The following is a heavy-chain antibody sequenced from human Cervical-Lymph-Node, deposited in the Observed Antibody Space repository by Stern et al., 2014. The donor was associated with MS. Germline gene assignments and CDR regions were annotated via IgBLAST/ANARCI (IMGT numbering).Heavy chain of an antibody. J-gene: IGHJ4*02. V-gene: IGHV1-18*01. CDR3: ARDVDTAMVTKNFDY. Sequence: QVQLMQSGAEVKKPGASVKVSCKASGYTFTSYGISWVRQAPGQGIEWMGWISAYNGNTNYAQKLQGRVTMTTDTSTSTAYMELRSLRSDDTAVYYCARDVDTAMVTKNFDYWGQGTLVTVSS. D-gene: IGHD5-18*01. CDR2: ISAYNGNT. CDR1: GYTFTSYG.